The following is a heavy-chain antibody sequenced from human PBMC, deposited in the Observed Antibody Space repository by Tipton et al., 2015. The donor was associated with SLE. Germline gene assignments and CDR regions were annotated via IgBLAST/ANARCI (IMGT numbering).Heavy chain of an antibody. CDR3: ARESTVTTLAFDI. CDR1: GFSVIDNY. D-gene: IGHD4-17*01. Sequence: SLRLSCAASGFSVIDNYMNWVRQAPGKGLEWVSVIYSGGSTYYADSVQGRFAISRDNSKNTRYLQMNSLKPEDTAVYFCARESTVTTLAFDIWGQGTMVSVSS. J-gene: IGHJ3*02. V-gene: IGHV3-53*05. CDR2: IYSGGST.